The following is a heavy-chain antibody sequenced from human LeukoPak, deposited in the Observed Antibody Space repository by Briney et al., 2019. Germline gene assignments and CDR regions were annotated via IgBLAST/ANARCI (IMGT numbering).Heavy chain of an antibody. D-gene: IGHD6-13*01. J-gene: IGHJ5*02. CDR1: GGSISSYY. V-gene: IGHV4-59*01. CDR3: ARAKAAAGTSWFDP. Sequence: SETLSLTCTVSGGSISSYYWSWIRQPPGKGLEWIGYIYYSGGTNYNPSLKSRVTISVDTSKNQFSLKLSSVTAADTAVYYCARAKAAAGTSWFDPWGQGTLVTVSS. CDR2: IYYSGGT.